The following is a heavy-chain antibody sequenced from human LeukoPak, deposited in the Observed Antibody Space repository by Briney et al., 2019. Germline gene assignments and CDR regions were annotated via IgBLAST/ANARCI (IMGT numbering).Heavy chain of an antibody. CDR2: IRYDGSNK. J-gene: IGHJ4*02. D-gene: IGHD3-3*01. Sequence: GGSLRLSCAASGFTFSSYGMHWVRQAPGKELEWVAFIRYDGSNKYYADSVKGRFTISRDNSKNTLYLQMNSLRAEDTAVYYCAKVGQTYYDFWSGYYPDYWGQGTLVTVSS. V-gene: IGHV3-30*02. CDR1: GFTFSSYG. CDR3: AKVGQTYYDFWSGYYPDY.